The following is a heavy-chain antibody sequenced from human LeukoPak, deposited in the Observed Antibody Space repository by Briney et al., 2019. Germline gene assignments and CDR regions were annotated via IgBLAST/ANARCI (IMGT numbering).Heavy chain of an antibody. CDR2: ISSSNSYI. Sequence: GGSLRLSCAASGFTFSSYSMNWVRQAPGKGLEWVSSISSSNSYIYYADSVKGRFTISRDNAKNSLYLQMNSLRAADTAVYYCARGARYYDFWSGYYGHWGQGTLVTVSS. CDR3: ARGARYYDFWSGYYGH. V-gene: IGHV3-21*04. CDR1: GFTFSSYS. J-gene: IGHJ4*02. D-gene: IGHD3-3*01.